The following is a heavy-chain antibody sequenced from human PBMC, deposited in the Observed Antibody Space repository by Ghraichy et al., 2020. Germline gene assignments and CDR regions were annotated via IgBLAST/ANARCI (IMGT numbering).Heavy chain of an antibody. CDR2: ISGSGGST. V-gene: IGHV3-23*01. CDR3: AKDWYAGGPYYFDY. D-gene: IGHD3-16*01. Sequence: GGSLRLFCAVSGVTFSSYAMSWFRHAPGEGVEWVSAISGSGGSTDYEDSVKSRFTISRDNSKNTLYLKMTCLRAEDTAVYYCAKDWYAGGPYYFDYWGQGTLVTVSS. J-gene: IGHJ4*02. CDR1: GVTFSSYA.